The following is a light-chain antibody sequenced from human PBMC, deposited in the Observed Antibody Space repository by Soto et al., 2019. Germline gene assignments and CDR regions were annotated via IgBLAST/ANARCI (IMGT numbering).Light chain of an antibody. Sequence: IVLTQSPGTLSLSPGERATLSCRASDSVSISYLAWYQQRSGQPPRLLIYGTSTRATGIPGSFSGSGSGTDFTLTISRLEPEDSAVYFCQHWGNSQRVTFGGGTKVEI. J-gene: IGKJ4*01. CDR3: QHWGNSQRVT. CDR1: DSVSISY. V-gene: IGKV3-20*01. CDR2: GTS.